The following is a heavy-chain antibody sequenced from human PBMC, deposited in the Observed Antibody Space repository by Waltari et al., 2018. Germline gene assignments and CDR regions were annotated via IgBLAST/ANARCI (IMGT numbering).Heavy chain of an antibody. CDR2: IWYDGSNK. V-gene: IGHV3-33*01. CDR1: GFTFSSYG. D-gene: IGHD2-2*01. CDR3: ARDLFVVPAASPLSN. J-gene: IGHJ4*02. Sequence: QVQLVESGGGVVQPGRSLRLSCAASGFTFSSYGMQWVRQAPGKGLEWVAVIWYDGSNKYYADSVKGRFTISRDNSKNTLYLQMNSLRAEDTAVYYCARDLFVVPAASPLSNWGQGTLVTVSS.